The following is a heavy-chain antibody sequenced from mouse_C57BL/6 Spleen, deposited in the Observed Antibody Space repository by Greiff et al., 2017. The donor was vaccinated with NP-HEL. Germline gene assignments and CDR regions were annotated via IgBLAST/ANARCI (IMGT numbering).Heavy chain of an antibody. CDR2: IYPSDSET. CDR3: ARGRLYAMDY. J-gene: IGHJ4*01. CDR1: GYTFTSYW. V-gene: IGHV1-61*01. Sequence: QVQLQQPGAELVRPGSSVKLSCKASGYTFTSYWMDWVKQRPGQGLEWIGNIYPSDSETHYNQKFKDKATLTVDKSSSTAYMQLSSLTSEDSAVYYCARGRLYAMDYWGQGTSVTVSS.